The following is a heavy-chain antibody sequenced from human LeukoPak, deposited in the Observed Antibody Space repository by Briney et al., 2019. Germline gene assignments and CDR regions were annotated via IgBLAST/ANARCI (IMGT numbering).Heavy chain of an antibody. D-gene: IGHD2-21*02. CDR3: ARGFVLGAAKNYFDY. Sequence: QPGRSLRLSCAASGFTFSSYGMHWVRQAPGKGLEWVAVISYDGTNKYYADSVKGRFTISRDNSKNTLSLQMNSLRAEDTALYYCARGFVLGAAKNYFDYWGQGALVTVSS. CDR2: ISYDGTNK. V-gene: IGHV3-30*03. CDR1: GFTFSSYG. J-gene: IGHJ4*02.